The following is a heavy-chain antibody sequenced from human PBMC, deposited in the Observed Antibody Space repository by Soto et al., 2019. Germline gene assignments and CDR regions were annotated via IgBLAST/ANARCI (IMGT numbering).Heavy chain of an antibody. Sequence: EVQLLESGGGLVQPGGSLRLSCAASGFTFSSYAMSWVRQTPGKGLEWVSGISGGGGNTYYADSVTGRFTISRDNSRNTLYLQMNSLRAADTAIYYCAKDRGDGGRFSGIAVAGIPSWGQGTLVTVSS. J-gene: IGHJ5*02. V-gene: IGHV3-23*01. D-gene: IGHD6-19*01. CDR3: AKDRGDGGRFSGIAVAGIPS. CDR1: GFTFSSYA. CDR2: ISGGGGNT.